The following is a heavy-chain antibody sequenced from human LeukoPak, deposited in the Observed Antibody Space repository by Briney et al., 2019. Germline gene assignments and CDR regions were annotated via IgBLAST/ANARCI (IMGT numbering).Heavy chain of an antibody. V-gene: IGHV4-39*07. CDR2: IYYSGST. Sequence: PSETLSLTCTVSGGSLSSSSYHWGWIRQPPGTGLEWIGSIYYSGSTYYNPSLKSRVTISVDTSKNQFSLKLSSVTAADTAVYYCARGLDTNDWSDAFDIWGQGTMVTVSS. J-gene: IGHJ3*02. D-gene: IGHD2-21*01. CDR1: GGSLSSSSYH. CDR3: ARGLDTNDWSDAFDI.